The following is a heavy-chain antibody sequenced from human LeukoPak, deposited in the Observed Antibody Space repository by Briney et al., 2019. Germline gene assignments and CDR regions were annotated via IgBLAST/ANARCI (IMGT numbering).Heavy chain of an antibody. V-gene: IGHV1-2*02. J-gene: IGHJ4*02. D-gene: IGHD2-2*02. Sequence: ASVTVSFKASGYSFIDYYIHWVGQARGQGGEGMGWINPRSGGKKYSQKYQGRITMTTDTSTSTDYMELRSLRSDDTAVYYCARDLRYIVVVPAAIRPDSIVDYWGQGTLVTVSS. CDR1: GYSFIDYY. CDR2: INPRSGGK. CDR3: ARDLRYIVVVPAAIRPDSIVDY.